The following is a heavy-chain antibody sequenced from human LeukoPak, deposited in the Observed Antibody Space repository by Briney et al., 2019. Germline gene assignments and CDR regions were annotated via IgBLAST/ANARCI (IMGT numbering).Heavy chain of an antibody. CDR3: AGHHPRNTVDF. J-gene: IGHJ4*02. V-gene: IGHV4-59*08. Sequence: SETLSLTCTVSGGSISSYYWSWIRQPPGKGLEWIAYISDIGSINYNPSLKSRVTISLETSKNQFSLKLSSVTAADTAVYYCAGHHPRNTVDFWGQGSLVTVSS. CDR2: ISDIGSI. D-gene: IGHD2/OR15-2a*01. CDR1: GGSISSYY.